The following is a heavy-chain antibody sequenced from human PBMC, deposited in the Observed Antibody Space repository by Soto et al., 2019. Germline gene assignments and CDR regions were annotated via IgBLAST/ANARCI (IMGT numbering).Heavy chain of an antibody. D-gene: IGHD6-19*01. CDR2: IYYSGST. V-gene: IGHV4-59*08. J-gene: IGHJ2*01. CDR1: GGSINSYY. Sequence: QVQLQESGPGLVKPSETLSLTCTVSGGSINSYYWSWIRQPPGKGLEWIGYIYYSGSTNYNPSLKSRVTISVDTSKNQFSLKLSSVTAADTAVYYCARWGSSGWFGYFDLWGRGTLVTVSS. CDR3: ARWGSSGWFGYFDL.